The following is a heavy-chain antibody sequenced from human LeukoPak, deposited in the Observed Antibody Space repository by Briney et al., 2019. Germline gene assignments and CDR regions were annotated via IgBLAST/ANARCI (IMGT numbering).Heavy chain of an antibody. D-gene: IGHD5-18*01. CDR2: IYHSGST. V-gene: IGHV4-30-2*01. CDR1: GGSISSGGYS. CDR3: ARHRGYSYGRVEFDY. Sequence: SQTLSLTCAVSGGSISSGGYSWSWIRQPPGKGLEWIGYIYHSGSTYYNPSLKSRVTISVDTSKNQFSLKLSSVTAADTAVYYCARHRGYSYGRVEFDYWGQGTLVTVSS. J-gene: IGHJ4*02.